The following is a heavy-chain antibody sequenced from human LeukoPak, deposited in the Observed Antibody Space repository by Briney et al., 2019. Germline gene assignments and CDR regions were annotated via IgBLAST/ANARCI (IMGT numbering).Heavy chain of an antibody. J-gene: IGHJ4*02. Sequence: GGSLRLSCVVSGFALSSYWMHWVRQAPGKGLVWVSRMNSDGTGTSYADSAKGRFTISRDNAKNTLYLQMSSLRVEDTAVYYCARESSPFNYWGQGTLVTVSS. D-gene: IGHD6-13*01. CDR2: MNSDGTGT. CDR3: ARESSPFNY. V-gene: IGHV3-74*01. CDR1: GFALSSYW.